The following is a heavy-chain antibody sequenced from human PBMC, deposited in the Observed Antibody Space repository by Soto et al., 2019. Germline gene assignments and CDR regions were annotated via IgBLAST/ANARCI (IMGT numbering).Heavy chain of an antibody. J-gene: IGHJ4*02. CDR2: ISYDGSNK. Sequence: GGSLRLSCAASGFTFSSYGMHWVRQAPGKGLEWGAVISYDGSNKYYADSVKARFTISRDNSKNTLYLQMNGLRAEDTAVYYWAKDHRYYGDYVLSGLYYFDYWGQGTLVTVSS. V-gene: IGHV3-30*18. CDR1: GFTFSSYG. CDR3: AKDHRYYGDYVLSGLYYFDY. D-gene: IGHD4-17*01.